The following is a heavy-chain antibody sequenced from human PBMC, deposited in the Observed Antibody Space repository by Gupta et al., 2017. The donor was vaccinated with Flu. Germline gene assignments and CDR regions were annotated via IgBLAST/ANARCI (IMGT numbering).Heavy chain of an antibody. D-gene: IGHD2-2*01. Sequence: FTISRDNAKNSLYLQMNSLRAEDTALYYCAKGVGYCSSTSCFFDYWGQGTLVTVSS. CDR3: AKGVGYCSSTSCFFDY. V-gene: IGHV3-9*01. J-gene: IGHJ4*02.